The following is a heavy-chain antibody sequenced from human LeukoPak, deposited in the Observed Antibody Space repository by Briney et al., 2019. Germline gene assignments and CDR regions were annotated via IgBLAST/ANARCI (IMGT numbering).Heavy chain of an antibody. V-gene: IGHV3-30-3*01. CDR2: ISYDGSNK. D-gene: IGHD5-24*01. CDR3: ARDPMGTSPPWYFDY. CDR1: GFTFSSYA. J-gene: IGHJ4*02. Sequence: GGSLRRSCAASGFTFSSYAMHWVRQAPGNGLEWVAAISYDGSNKYNAESVKGRFTISRDNSKNTLFLQINSLRTEDTAVYYCARDPMGTSPPWYFDYWGQGTLVTVSS.